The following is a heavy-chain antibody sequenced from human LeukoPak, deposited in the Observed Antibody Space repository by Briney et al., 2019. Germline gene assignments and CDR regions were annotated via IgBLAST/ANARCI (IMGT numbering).Heavy chain of an antibody. CDR2: IYYSGST. Sequence: SETLSLTCTVSGGSIRSYYWSWIRQPPGKGLEWVAYIYYSGSTNYNPSLKSRVTISVDTSKNQFSLKLSSVTAADTAVYYCARVYYSNSYDYWYFDLWGRGTLVTVSP. V-gene: IGHV4-59*01. CDR3: ARVYYSNSYDYWYFDL. J-gene: IGHJ2*01. CDR1: GGSIRSYY. D-gene: IGHD6-13*01.